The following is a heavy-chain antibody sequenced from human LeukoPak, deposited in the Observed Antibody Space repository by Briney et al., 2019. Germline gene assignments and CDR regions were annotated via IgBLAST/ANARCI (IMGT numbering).Heavy chain of an antibody. V-gene: IGHV3-48*01. CDR3: ARTYDFGRGPPGDAFDN. Sequence: PGGSLRLSCAASGFTFTIFGLNWVRQAPGKGPEWVSYIDARSGITYYADSVQGRFTISRDNAKESVFLQMNSLRVDDTAVYYCARTYDFGRGPPGDAFDNWGPGTLVIVSS. D-gene: IGHD3-3*01. J-gene: IGHJ3*02. CDR2: IDARSGIT. CDR1: GFTFTIFG.